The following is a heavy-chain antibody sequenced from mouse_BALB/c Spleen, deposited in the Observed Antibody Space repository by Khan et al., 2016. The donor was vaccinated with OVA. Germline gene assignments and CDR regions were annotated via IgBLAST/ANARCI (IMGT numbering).Heavy chain of an antibody. CDR2: ILPGSDST. D-gene: IGHD2-3*01. CDR3: ARQGGGYFSWFAY. Sequence: QVQLQQSGTELLKPGASVKISCKATGYTFSSYWIVWIKQRTGHGLEWIGEILPGSDSTNYNERFMGKATFTADTSSNTAYMQLSSLTSEDSAVYYCARQGGGYFSWFAYWGQGTLVTVSA. V-gene: IGHV1-9*01. CDR1: GYTFSSYW. J-gene: IGHJ3*01.